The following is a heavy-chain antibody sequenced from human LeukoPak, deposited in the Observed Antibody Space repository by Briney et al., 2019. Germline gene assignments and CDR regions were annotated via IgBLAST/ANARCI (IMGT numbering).Heavy chain of an antibody. J-gene: IGHJ3*02. CDR3: AKVQHSVTTQGAFDI. D-gene: IGHD4-17*01. Sequence: GGSLRLSCAASGFTFSSYSMNWVRQAPGKGLEWVSSISSSSSYIYYADSVKGRFTISRDNSKNTLYLQMNSLRAEDTAVYYCAKVQHSVTTQGAFDIWGQGTMVTVSS. V-gene: IGHV3-21*01. CDR2: ISSSSSYI. CDR1: GFTFSSYS.